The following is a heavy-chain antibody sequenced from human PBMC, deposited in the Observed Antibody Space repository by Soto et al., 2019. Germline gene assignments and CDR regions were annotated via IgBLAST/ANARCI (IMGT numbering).Heavy chain of an antibody. CDR1: GFTFSSYA. D-gene: IGHD5-18*01. Sequence: GGSLRLSCAASGFTFSSYAMSWVRQAPGKGLEWVSAISGSGGSTYYADSVKGRFTISRDNSKNTLYLQRNSLRAEDTAVDYCAKDLPAAGGRYSYGYGGLASYYGMDVWGQGTTVTVSS. CDR2: ISGSGGST. V-gene: IGHV3-23*01. CDR3: AKDLPAAGGRYSYGYGGLASYYGMDV. J-gene: IGHJ6*02.